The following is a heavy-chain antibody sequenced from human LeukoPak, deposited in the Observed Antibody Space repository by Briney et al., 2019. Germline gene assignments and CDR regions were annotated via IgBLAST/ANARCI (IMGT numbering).Heavy chain of an antibody. D-gene: IGHD4-23*01. V-gene: IGHV1-2*04. CDR3: ERELPAMGYGGNSYYYYYGMDV. CDR2: INPSSGGT. Sequence: ASVKVSCKASGYTFTGYYMHWVRQAPGQGLEWMGWINPSSGGTNYAQKFQGWVTMTRDTSISTAYMELSRLRSDDTAVYYCERELPAMGYGGNSYYYYYGMDVWGQGTTVTVS. CDR1: GYTFTGYY. J-gene: IGHJ6*02.